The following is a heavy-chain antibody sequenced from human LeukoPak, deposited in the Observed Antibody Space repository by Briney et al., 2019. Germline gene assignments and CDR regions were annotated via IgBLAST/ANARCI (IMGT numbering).Heavy chain of an antibody. CDR1: GDSISSYF. D-gene: IGHD4-23*01. CDR3: ARGTLTVVTAFDI. Sequence: SETLSLTCTVSGDSISSYFYNWIRQSPGKGLEWIGYIYYTGSTNYNPSLKSRVTISLDTSRNQFSLQLNSVTPEDTAVYYCARGTLTVVTAFDIWGQGIMVTVSS. CDR2: IYYTGST. V-gene: IGHV4-59*12. J-gene: IGHJ3*02.